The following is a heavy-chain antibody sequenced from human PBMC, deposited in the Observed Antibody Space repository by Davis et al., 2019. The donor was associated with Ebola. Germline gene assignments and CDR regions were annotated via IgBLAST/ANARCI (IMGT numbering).Heavy chain of an antibody. J-gene: IGHJ6*03. Sequence: GGSLRLSCAASGFTFSGSAMHWVRQASGKGLKWVGRIRSKANSYATAYAASVKGRFTISRDDSKNTAYLQMNSLRAEDTAVYYCAKEEYCSSTSCLYYYYYMDVWGKGTTVTVSS. CDR1: GFTFSGSA. V-gene: IGHV3-73*01. CDR3: AKEEYCSSTSCLYYYYYMDV. CDR2: IRSKANSYAT. D-gene: IGHD2-2*01.